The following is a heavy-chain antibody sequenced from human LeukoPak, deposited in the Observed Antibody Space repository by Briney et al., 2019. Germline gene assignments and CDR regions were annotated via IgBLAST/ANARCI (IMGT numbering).Heavy chain of an antibody. Sequence: GGSLRLSCAASGFTFSSYSMNWVRQAPGKGLEWVSYISSSSSTIYYADSVRGRFTISRDNAKNSLYLQMNSLRDEDTAVYYCARDRLDGQGWYFDYWGQGTLVTVSS. CDR1: GFTFSSYS. CDR2: ISSSSSTI. CDR3: ARDRLDGQGWYFDY. V-gene: IGHV3-48*02. D-gene: IGHD5-24*01. J-gene: IGHJ4*02.